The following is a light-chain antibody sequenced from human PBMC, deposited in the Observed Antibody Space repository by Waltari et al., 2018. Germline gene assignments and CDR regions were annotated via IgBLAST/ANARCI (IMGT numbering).Light chain of an antibody. CDR3: QTWGTGIRV. CDR2: INTDGSH. Sequence: QLVLTQSPSASASLGASVKLTCTLSSGHNTYAIAWHQQQPEKGPRGLIKINTDGSHTRGDGIPDRFSGASSGAERYLTISSLQSEDEAVYYCQTWGTGIRVFGGGTKLTVL. J-gene: IGLJ2*01. V-gene: IGLV4-69*01. CDR1: SGHNTYA.